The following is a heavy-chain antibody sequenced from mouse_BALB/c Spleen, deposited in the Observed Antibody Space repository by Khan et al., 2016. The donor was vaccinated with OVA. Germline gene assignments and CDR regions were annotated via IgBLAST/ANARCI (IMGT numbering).Heavy chain of an antibody. V-gene: IGHV1S137*01. Sequence: QVQLQQSGPELVRPGVSVKISCKGSGYTFTDYSMHWVKQSHAKSLEWIGVISTYSVNTNYNQKFKGKATLTVDKSSSTAYMELARLTSEGSAIYYCAIRDYFDYWGQGTTLTVSS. CDR3: AIRDYFDY. CDR2: ISTYSVNT. J-gene: IGHJ2*01. CDR1: GYTFTDYS.